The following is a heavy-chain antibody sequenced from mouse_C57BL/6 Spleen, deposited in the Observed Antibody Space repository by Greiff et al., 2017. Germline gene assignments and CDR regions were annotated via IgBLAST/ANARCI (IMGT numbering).Heavy chain of an antibody. D-gene: IGHD1-1*01. V-gene: IGHV1-54*01. CDR1: GYAFTNYL. Sequence: VKLQESGAELVRPGTSVKVSCKASGYAFTNYLIEWVKQRPGQGLEWIGVINPGSGGTNYNEKFKGKATLTADKSSSTAYMQLSSLTSEDSAVYFCARNYDYSDDWGQGTTLTVSS. CDR2: INPGSGGT. J-gene: IGHJ2*01. CDR3: ARNYDYSDD.